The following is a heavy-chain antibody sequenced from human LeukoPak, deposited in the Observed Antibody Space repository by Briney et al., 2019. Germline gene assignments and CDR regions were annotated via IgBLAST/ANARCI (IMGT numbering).Heavy chain of an antibody. J-gene: IGHJ6*02. Sequence: PGGSLRLSCAASGFTLSDSWMSWVRRAPGKGLEWVANMSQDGSAKGYVDSVKGRFTISRDNARNSLYLQMSSLRPEDTAVYYCATYTHWVAGDVWGQGTTVTVSS. CDR3: ATYTHWVAGDV. CDR2: MSQDGSAK. CDR1: GFTLSDSW. V-gene: IGHV3-7*01. D-gene: IGHD3-16*01.